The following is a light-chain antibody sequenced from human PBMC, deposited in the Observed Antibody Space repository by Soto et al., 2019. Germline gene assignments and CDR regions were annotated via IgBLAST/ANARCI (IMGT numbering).Light chain of an antibody. CDR2: DAS. Sequence: IQMNKSPSTLSASVGDRGTMTCRASQSTSSWLAWYQQKPGKAPKLLIYDASSLESGVPSRFSGSGSGTEFTLTISSLQPDDFATYYCQQYNSYSWPFGQGT. CDR1: QSTSSW. V-gene: IGKV1-5*01. J-gene: IGKJ1*01. CDR3: QQYNSYSWP.